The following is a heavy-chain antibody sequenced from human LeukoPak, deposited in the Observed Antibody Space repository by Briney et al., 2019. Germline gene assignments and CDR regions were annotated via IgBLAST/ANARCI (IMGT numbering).Heavy chain of an antibody. Sequence: ASVKVSCKASGYTFTSYGISWVRQAPGQGLEWMGWISTYNGNTNYAQKVQGRVTMATDTSTSTAYMELRSLRSDDTAVYYCARDYSSGWPNFDYWGQGTLVTVSS. CDR2: ISTYNGNT. CDR3: ARDYSSGWPNFDY. V-gene: IGHV1-18*01. J-gene: IGHJ4*02. D-gene: IGHD6-19*01. CDR1: GYTFTSYG.